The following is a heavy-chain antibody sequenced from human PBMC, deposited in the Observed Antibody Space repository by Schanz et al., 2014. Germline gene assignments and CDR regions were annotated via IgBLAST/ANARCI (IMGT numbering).Heavy chain of an antibody. V-gene: IGHV3-43*01. CDR3: AKDRPEGYDSHSFDY. CDR1: GFTFDDYT. D-gene: IGHD5-12*01. CDR2: ISWNGGTT. Sequence: EVQLVESGGGLVKPGGSLRLSCAASGFTFDDYTMHWIRQPPGKGLEWVSLISWNGGTTYYADSVKGRFTISRDNNRNSLYLQMDSLTTEDTALYYCAKDRPEGYDSHSFDYWGQGTLVTVSS. J-gene: IGHJ4*02.